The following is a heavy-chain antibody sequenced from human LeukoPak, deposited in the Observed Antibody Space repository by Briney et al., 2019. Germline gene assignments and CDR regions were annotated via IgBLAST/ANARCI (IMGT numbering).Heavy chain of an antibody. CDR3: ARGGGVTRPVGMDV. Sequence: PGGSLRLSCAASGFTFSSYTMNWVRQAPGKGLEWVSSISGSSSFMYFADSVKGRFTISRDNAKNSLNLQMDSLRVEDTAVYYCARGGGVTRPVGMDVWGQGTTVTVSS. J-gene: IGHJ6*02. D-gene: IGHD2-21*02. CDR1: GFTFSSYT. V-gene: IGHV3-21*01. CDR2: ISGSSSFM.